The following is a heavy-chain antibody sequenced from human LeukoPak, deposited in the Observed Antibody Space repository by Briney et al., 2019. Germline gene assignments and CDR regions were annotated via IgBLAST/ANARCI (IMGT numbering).Heavy chain of an antibody. V-gene: IGHV3-74*01. CDR2: INSDGSTT. J-gene: IGHJ4*02. Sequence: GGSLRLSCAASGFTFSSYWMHWVRQAPGKGLVWVSRINSDGSTTNYADSVKGRFTISRDNSKNTLNLQMNSLRTEDTAVYYCAAVPEYDFDNWGQGTLVTVSS. D-gene: IGHD2/OR15-2a*01. CDR1: GFTFSSYW. CDR3: AAVPEYDFDN.